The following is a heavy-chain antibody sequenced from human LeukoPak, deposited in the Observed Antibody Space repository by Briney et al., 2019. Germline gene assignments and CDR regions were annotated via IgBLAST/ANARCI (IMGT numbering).Heavy chain of an antibody. D-gene: IGHD4-23*01. V-gene: IGHV3-11*01. Sequence: PGGSLRLSCAASGFTFSDYYMSWLRQAPGKGLEGVSYFSGSGSTVYYAASVRGRFTISRDNAKNSLFLQMNSLRAEDTAVYYCARDRGNSDPGDWFDSWGQGTLVTVSS. CDR3: ARDRGNSDPGDWFDS. CDR1: GFTFSDYY. CDR2: FSGSGSTV. J-gene: IGHJ5*01.